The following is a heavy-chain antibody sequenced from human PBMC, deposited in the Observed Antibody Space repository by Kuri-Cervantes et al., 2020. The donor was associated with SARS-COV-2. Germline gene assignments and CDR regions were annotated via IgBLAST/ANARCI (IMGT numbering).Heavy chain of an antibody. J-gene: IGHJ3*02. Sequence: GGSLRLSCAASGFTFSSYSMNWVRQAPGKGLEWVSSISSGSSYIYYADSVKGRFTISRDNAKNSLYLQMNSLRAEDTAVYYCARRIAVAGVGAFDIWGQGTTVTVSS. CDR3: ARRIAVAGVGAFDI. CDR2: ISSGSSYI. D-gene: IGHD6-19*01. CDR1: GFTFSSYS. V-gene: IGHV3-21*01.